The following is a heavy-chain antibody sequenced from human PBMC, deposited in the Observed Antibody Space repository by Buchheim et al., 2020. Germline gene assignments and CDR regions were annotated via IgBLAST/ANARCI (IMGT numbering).Heavy chain of an antibody. D-gene: IGHD3-3*01. J-gene: IGHJ4*02. Sequence: DVQLLESGGGLVQPGGSLRLSCAASGFIFSSYEMTWVRQAPGKGLEWISTIISNADSAYYADSVKGRFTISRDNSKHTLYLQMNSLRAEDTAVYYCAKLGGSPGYWGQGTL. CDR3: AKLGGSPGY. CDR2: IISNADSA. V-gene: IGHV3-23*01. CDR1: GFIFSSYE.